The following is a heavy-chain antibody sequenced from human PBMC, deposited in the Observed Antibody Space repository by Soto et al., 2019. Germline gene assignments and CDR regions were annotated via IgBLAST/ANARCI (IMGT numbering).Heavy chain of an antibody. V-gene: IGHV1-18*04. CDR2: ISPYSANT. J-gene: IGHJ4*02. CDR1: GYTFTSSG. Sequence: ASVKVSCKASGYTFTSSGISWVRQAPGQGLEWTGWISPYSANTNYAQKFQDRVTMTTDTSASTAYMELRSLTSDDTAVYYCSSGAWDYTSSWYKYWGQGTLVTVSS. D-gene: IGHD6-13*01. CDR3: SSGAWDYTSSWYKY.